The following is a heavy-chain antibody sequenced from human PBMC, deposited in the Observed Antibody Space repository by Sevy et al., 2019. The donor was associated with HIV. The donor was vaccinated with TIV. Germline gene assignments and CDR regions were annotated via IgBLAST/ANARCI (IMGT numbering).Heavy chain of an antibody. J-gene: IGHJ4*02. D-gene: IGHD2-2*01. CDR1: GFTFSSYW. CDR2: IKQDGSEK. CDR3: ARDRARYCSSTSCYTIDY. V-gene: IGHV3-7*01. Sequence: GSLRLSCAASGFTFSSYWMSWVRQAPGKGLEWVANIKQDGSEKYYVDSVKGRFTISRDNAKNSLYLQMNSLRAEDTAVYYCARDRARYCSSTSCYTIDYWGQGTLVTVSS.